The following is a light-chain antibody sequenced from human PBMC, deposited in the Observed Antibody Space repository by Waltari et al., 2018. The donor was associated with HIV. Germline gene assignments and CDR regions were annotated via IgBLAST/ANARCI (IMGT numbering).Light chain of an antibody. CDR3: AAWDDSLTGRV. CDR2: RND. V-gene: IGLV1-47*01. Sequence: QSVLTQPPSASGTPGQRVTISCSGSTSNIGPNFVYWYQQFPGTAPRLLIYRNDQRPSGVPDRFSGSKSGTSASLAISGLRSEDEADYYCAAWDDSLTGRVFGGGTKVTVL. J-gene: IGLJ3*02. CDR1: TSNIGPNF.